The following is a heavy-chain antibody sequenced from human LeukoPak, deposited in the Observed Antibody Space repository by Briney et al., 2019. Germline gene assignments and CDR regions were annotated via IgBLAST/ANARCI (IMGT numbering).Heavy chain of an antibody. CDR2: INHSGST. D-gene: IGHD6-19*01. CDR3: ARGGWQWLVRPNWFAP. V-gene: IGHV4-34*01. CDR1: GGSFSGYY. Sequence: SETLSLTCAVYGGSFSGYYWSWIRQPPGKGLEWIGEINHSGSTNYNPSLKSRVTISVDTSKNQSSLKLSSVTAADTAVYYCARGGWQWLVRPNWFAPWGQGTLVTVSS. J-gene: IGHJ5*02.